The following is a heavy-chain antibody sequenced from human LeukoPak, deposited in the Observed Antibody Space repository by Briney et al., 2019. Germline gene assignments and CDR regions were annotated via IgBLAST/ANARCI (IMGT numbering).Heavy chain of an antibody. J-gene: IGHJ6*02. D-gene: IGHD3-3*01. Sequence: GASVKVSCTASGYTFTSYDINWVRQATGQGLEWMGWMNPNSGNTGYAQKFQGRVTMTRNTSISTAYMELSSLRSEDTAVYYCARGSAHITIFEVVITHYYYYYGMDVWGQGTTVTVSS. V-gene: IGHV1-8*01. CDR2: MNPNSGNT. CDR3: ARGSAHITIFEVVITHYYYYYGMDV. CDR1: GYTFTSYD.